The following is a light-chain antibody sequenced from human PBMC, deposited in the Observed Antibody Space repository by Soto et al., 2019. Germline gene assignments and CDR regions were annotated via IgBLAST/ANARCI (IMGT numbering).Light chain of an antibody. Sequence: EIVLTQSPGTLSLSPGERATLSCRASQSVSSIYLAWYQQKPGQAPSLLIYATSSRATGIPDRFSGSGSGTDFSLTISRLEPEDFAVYYWQQYGSSPITFGQGTRLDIK. J-gene: IGKJ5*01. CDR3: QQYGSSPIT. CDR1: QSVSSIY. CDR2: ATS. V-gene: IGKV3-20*01.